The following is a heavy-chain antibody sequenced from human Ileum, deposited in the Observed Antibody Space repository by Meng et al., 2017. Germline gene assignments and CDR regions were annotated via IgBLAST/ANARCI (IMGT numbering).Heavy chain of an antibody. CDR3: ARELGINAFNI. CDR2: MDPNSAHT. D-gene: IGHD7-27*01. CDR1: GYTFTDNH. Sequence: ASVKVSCKASGYTFTDNHIYWMRQAPGQGLECMGWMDPNSAHTNYAQKFQDRVTMTRDTSISTAYMKLSSLRSDDTAVYYCARELGINAFNIWGQGTMVTVSS. V-gene: IGHV1-2*02. J-gene: IGHJ3*02.